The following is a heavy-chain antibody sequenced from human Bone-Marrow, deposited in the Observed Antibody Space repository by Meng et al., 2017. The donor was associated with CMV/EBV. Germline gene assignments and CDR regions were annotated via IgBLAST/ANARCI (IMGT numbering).Heavy chain of an antibody. J-gene: IGHJ3*01. Sequence: GGSLRLSCVPSGFSFRNNWMHWVRQAPGKGLVWVSRINGDGSIREYADSVKGRLTISRDNAKDTLYLQMNSLRVEDTAVYYCVREMWSNDVWARGTMVTVPS. CDR2: INGDGSIR. CDR1: GFSFRNNW. D-gene: IGHD3-3*01. CDR3: VREMWSNDV. V-gene: IGHV3-74*03.